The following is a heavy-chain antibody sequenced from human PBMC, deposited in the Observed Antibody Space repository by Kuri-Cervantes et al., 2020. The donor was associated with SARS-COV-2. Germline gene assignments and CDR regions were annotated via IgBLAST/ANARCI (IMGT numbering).Heavy chain of an antibody. CDR3: AKVWSGSYSHYYYYAMDV. J-gene: IGHJ6*02. D-gene: IGHD3-10*01. CDR1: GFTFGNYG. CDR2: ISYDGSDR. V-gene: IGHV3-30*18. Sequence: GESLKISCAASGFTFGNYGMHWVRQAPGKGLEWVAVISYDGSDRYYADYVMGRFTISRDNSKNTLYLQMNSLRAEDTAVYYCAKVWSGSYSHYYYYAMDVWGQGTTVTVSS.